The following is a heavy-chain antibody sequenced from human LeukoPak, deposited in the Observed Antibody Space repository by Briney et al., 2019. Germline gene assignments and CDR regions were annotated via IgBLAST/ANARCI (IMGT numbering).Heavy chain of an antibody. D-gene: IGHD3-22*01. Sequence: PGGSLRLSCAASGFTFSSYAMSWVRQAPGKGLEWVSAISGSGGSTYYADSVKGRFTISRDNSKNTLYLQMNSLRAEDTAVYYCAKGREGYDSSGYYFGYFQHWGQGTLVTVSS. J-gene: IGHJ1*01. CDR2: ISGSGGST. CDR1: GFTFSSYA. V-gene: IGHV3-23*01. CDR3: AKGREGYDSSGYYFGYFQH.